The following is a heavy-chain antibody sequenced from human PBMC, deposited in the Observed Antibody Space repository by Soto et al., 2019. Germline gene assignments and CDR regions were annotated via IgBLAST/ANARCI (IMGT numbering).Heavy chain of an antibody. Sequence: ASVKVSCKASGYTFTSYYMHWVRQAPGQGLEWMGIINPSGGSTSYAQKFQGRVTMTRDTSTSTVYMELSSLRSEDTAVYYCARAEDYDILTGYARSLDVWGQGTTVTVSS. V-gene: IGHV1-46*01. CDR2: INPSGGST. J-gene: IGHJ6*02. CDR3: ARAEDYDILTGYARSLDV. CDR1: GYTFTSYY. D-gene: IGHD3-9*01.